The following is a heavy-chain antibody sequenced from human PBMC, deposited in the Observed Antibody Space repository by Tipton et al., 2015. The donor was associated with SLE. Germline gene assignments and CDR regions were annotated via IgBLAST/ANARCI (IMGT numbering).Heavy chain of an antibody. CDR2: IYTNENT. CDR3: AREFLNPVTTVHYYFDL. Sequence: TLSLTCTVPGGSISSYYWSWIRQPAGGGLEWIGRIYTNENTNYNPSLKSRVTMSVDTSKNHFSLKLISVTAADTAVYYYAREFLNPVTTVHYYFDLWGRGTLVTVSS. CDR1: GGSISSYY. J-gene: IGHJ2*01. V-gene: IGHV4-4*07. D-gene: IGHD4-11*01.